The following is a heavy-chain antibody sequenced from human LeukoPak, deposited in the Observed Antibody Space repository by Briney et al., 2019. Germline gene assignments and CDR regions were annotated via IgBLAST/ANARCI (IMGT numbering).Heavy chain of an antibody. CDR3: ATSTQKVSLAFDI. V-gene: IGHV3-53*01. J-gene: IGHJ3*02. Sequence: GGSLRLSCAASGFTVSSNYMSWVRQAPGKGLEWVSVIYSGGSTYYADSVKGRFTISRDNSKNTLYLQMNSLRAEDTAVYYCATSTQKVSLAFDIWGQGTMVTVSS. D-gene: IGHD2-2*01. CDR2: IYSGGST. CDR1: GFTVSSNY.